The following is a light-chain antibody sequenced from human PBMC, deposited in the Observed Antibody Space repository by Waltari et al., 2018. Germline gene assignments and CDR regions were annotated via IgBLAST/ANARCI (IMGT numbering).Light chain of an antibody. CDR3: CSYVGVTTVL. Sequence: QSALTQPASVSGSPGQSITIPCTGTNNDVGGYYLVSCYQQHPGKAPKLICYEVHRRPSGVSNRFSGSKSGNTASLTISGRQAEDEAHYYCCSYVGVTTVLFGGGTTVAV. CDR2: EVH. J-gene: IGLJ2*01. CDR1: NNDVGGYYL. V-gene: IGLV2-23*01.